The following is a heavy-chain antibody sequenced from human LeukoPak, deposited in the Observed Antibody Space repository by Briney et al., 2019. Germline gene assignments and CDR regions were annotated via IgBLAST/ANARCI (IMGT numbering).Heavy chain of an antibody. D-gene: IGHD3-10*01. CDR3: ARDLRAMVRGVNAYYMDV. Sequence: ASVKVSCKASGYTFTSYYMHWVRQAPGQGLEWMGIINPSGGSTSYAQKFQGRVTMTRDTSTSTVYMELSSLRSEDTAVYYCARDLRAMVRGVNAYYMDVWGKGTTVTISS. V-gene: IGHV1-46*01. CDR1: GYTFTSYY. CDR2: INPSGGST. J-gene: IGHJ6*03.